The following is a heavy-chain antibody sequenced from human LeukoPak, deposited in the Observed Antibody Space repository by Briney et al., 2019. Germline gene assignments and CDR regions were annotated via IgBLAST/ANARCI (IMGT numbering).Heavy chain of an antibody. Sequence: SETLSLTCTVSGGSISSSRYYWGWVRQPPGKGLEGVGRIYYSWSTYYNPSLKSRSTISVDTSKNQFCLKLSSVTAADTALYYCARGEEITMIVVVITPPGAFDIWGQGTMVPVSS. J-gene: IGHJ3*02. CDR2: IYYSWST. V-gene: IGHV4-39*01. CDR3: ARGEEITMIVVVITPPGAFDI. D-gene: IGHD3-22*01. CDR1: GGSISSSRYY.